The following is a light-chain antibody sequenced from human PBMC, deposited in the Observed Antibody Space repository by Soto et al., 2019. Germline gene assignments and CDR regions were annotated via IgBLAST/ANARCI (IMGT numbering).Light chain of an antibody. CDR3: QHYSSSPRT. CDR2: GAS. CDR1: QSVSNNY. Sequence: EIVLTQSPGTLSLSPGERATLSCRASQSVSNNYLGWYQLIPGQAPRLLIYGASSRATGIPDRFTGSGSGTDFTLTITRLEPEDFAMYYCQHYSSSPRTFGGGTKVEIK. J-gene: IGKJ4*01. V-gene: IGKV3-20*01.